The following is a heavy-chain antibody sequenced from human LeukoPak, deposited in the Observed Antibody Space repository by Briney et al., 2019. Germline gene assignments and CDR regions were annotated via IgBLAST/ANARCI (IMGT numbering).Heavy chain of an antibody. CDR2: ISGTGGST. CDR1: GFTFSNYA. J-gene: IGHJ4*02. D-gene: IGHD2/OR15-2a*01. V-gene: IGHV3-23*01. CDR3: AKETGNISAGY. Sequence: GGSLRLSCAASGFTFSNYAMIWVRQAPGKGLEWVSLISGTGGSTYYADSVKGRFTISRDNSKNTLYLQMNSLRAEDTAVYYCAKETGNISAGYWGQGILVTVSS.